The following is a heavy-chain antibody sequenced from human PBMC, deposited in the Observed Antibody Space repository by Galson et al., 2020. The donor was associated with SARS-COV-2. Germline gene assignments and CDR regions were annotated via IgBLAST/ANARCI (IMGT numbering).Heavy chain of an antibody. D-gene: IGHD3-9*01. Sequence: SETLSLTCSVSVGSISSPDYYYSWIRQSPGHGLEWIGYIYYSGNTNYNPSLKSRLAISLHTSKNQVSLKLSSVTAADTPVYYCVRARRTLRYYDLFLLAPNWFDSWGQGTLVTVSS. CDR1: VGSISSPDYY. CDR2: IYYSGNT. CDR3: VRARRTLRYYDLFLLAPNWFDS. V-gene: IGHV4-30-4*01. J-gene: IGHJ5*01.